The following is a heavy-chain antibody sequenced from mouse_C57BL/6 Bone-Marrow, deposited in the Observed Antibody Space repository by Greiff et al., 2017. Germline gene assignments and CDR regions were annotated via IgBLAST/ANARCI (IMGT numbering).Heavy chain of an antibody. CDR3: TMREYYYGYDRDYVDY. V-gene: IGHV1-67*01. CDR2: ISTYYGDA. CDR1: GYTFTDYA. J-gene: IGHJ2*01. D-gene: IGHD2-2*01. Sequence: QDQLQQSGPELVRPGVSVKISCKGSGYTFTDYAMHWVKQSHAKSLEWIGGISTYYGDASYNQKFKDKATMTVDKSSSTAYVELARLTSEDSAVYYCTMREYYYGYDRDYVDYWGQGTTLTVSS.